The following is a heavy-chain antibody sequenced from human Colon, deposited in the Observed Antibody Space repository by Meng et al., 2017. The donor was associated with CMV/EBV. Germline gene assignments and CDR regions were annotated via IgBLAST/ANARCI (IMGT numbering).Heavy chain of an antibody. V-gene: IGHV3-49*04. D-gene: IGHD6-13*01. CDR1: GFIFGDYA. CDR3: TRETGWGGRIAMGMDV. J-gene: IGHJ6*02. CDR2: IRSQAYGGTT. Sequence: GRSLRLSCSAFGFIFGDYAMSWVRQAPGKGLEWVGFIRSQAYGGTTEDAASVKGRITIARDDSKSIAYLQMNSLKTDDTAVYYCTRETGWGGRIAMGMDVWGQGTTVTVSS.